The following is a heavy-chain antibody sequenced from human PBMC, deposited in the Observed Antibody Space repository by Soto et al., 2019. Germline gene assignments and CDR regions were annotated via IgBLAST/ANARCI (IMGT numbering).Heavy chain of an antibody. V-gene: IGHV3-33*01. D-gene: IGHD1-1*01. Sequence: QVQLVESGGGVVQPGRSLRLSCVASAFTFSDYGMHWVRQAPGKGLEWVAVIWYDGSEKYYADSVKGRFTISRDNSKNTLYLQMNSLRAEDTAVYYCARQSLGNIRLRGFDYWGQGALVTVSS. CDR3: ARQSLGNIRLRGFDY. CDR1: AFTFSDYG. CDR2: IWYDGSEK. J-gene: IGHJ4*02.